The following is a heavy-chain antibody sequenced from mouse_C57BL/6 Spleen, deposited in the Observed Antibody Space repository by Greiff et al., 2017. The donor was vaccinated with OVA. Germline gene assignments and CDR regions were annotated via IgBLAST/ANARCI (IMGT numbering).Heavy chain of an antibody. CDR3: ARRDGYYEY. V-gene: IGHV1-26*01. J-gene: IGHJ2*01. Sequence: VQLQQSGPELVKPGASVKISCKASGYTFTDYYMNWVKQSHGRSLEWIGDINPNNGGTSYNQKFKGKATLTVDKSSSTAYMELRSLTSEDSAVYYCARRDGYYEYWGQGTTLTVSS. CDR1: GYTFTDYY. CDR2: INPNNGGT. D-gene: IGHD2-3*01.